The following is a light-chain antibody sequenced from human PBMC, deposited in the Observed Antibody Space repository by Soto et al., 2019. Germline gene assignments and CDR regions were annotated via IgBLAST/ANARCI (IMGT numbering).Light chain of an antibody. Sequence: EIVLTQSPGTLSLXPGERATLSCRASQSVSSSYLAWYQQKPGQAPRLLIYGASSRATGIPDRFSGSGSGTDFTLTISRLEPEDFAVYYCQQYGSSLMYTFGQGTKVDIK. CDR1: QSVSSSY. CDR3: QQYGSSLMYT. CDR2: GAS. J-gene: IGKJ2*01. V-gene: IGKV3-20*01.